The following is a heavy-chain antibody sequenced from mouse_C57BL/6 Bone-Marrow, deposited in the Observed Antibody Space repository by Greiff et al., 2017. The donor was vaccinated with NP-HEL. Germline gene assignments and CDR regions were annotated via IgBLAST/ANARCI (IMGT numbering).Heavy chain of an antibody. J-gene: IGHJ3*01. CDR1: GFTFSDYY. D-gene: IGHD2-4*01. Sequence: EVKLVESGGGLVQPGGSLKLSCAASGFTFSDYYMYWVRQTPEKRLEWVAYISNGGGSTFYPDTVKGRSTISRDNANNTPYLQMSRLTSEDTAMYYCARGGFDYDYDGTGFVFAYGGRGTLVTVSA. CDR3: ARGGFDYDYDGTGFVFAY. CDR2: ISNGGGST. V-gene: IGHV5-12*01.